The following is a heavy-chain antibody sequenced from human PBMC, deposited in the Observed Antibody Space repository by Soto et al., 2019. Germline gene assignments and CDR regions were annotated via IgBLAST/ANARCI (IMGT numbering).Heavy chain of an antibody. V-gene: IGHV1-58*01. J-gene: IGHJ4*02. CDR3: AAGGAVTSDS. CDR1: GFTFTSSA. CDR2: IVVGSGNT. Sequence: SSVKLSCKASGFTFTSSAVRWVRQARGQRLEWIGWIVVGSGNTNYAQKFQERVTITRDMSTSTAYMELSSLRSEDTAVYYCAAGGAVTSDSWGQETLVTVSS. D-gene: IGHD4-17*01.